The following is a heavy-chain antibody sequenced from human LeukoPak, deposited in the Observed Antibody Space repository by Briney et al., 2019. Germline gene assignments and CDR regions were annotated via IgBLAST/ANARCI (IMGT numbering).Heavy chain of an antibody. CDR3: ARAGASENQLMDY. Sequence: GASVKVSCKASGYTFTSYYMHWVRQAPGQGLEWMGIINPSGGSTSYAQKFQGRVTMTGDMSTSTVYMELSSLRSEDTAVYYCARAGASENQLMDYWGQGTLVTVSS. J-gene: IGHJ4*02. D-gene: IGHD1-26*01. CDR2: INPSGGST. V-gene: IGHV1-46*01. CDR1: GYTFTSYY.